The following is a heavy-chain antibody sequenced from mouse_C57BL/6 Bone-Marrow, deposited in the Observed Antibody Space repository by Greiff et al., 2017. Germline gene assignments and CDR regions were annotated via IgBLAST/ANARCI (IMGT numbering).Heavy chain of an antibody. V-gene: IGHV1-76*01. CDR3: ASDGYYYYYFDY. J-gene: IGHJ2*01. D-gene: IGHD2-3*01. Sequence: QVQLKESGAELVRPGASVKLSCKASGYTFTDYYINWVKQRPGQGLEWIARIYPGSGNTYYNEKFKGKATLTADKSSSTAYMQLSSLTSEDSAVYVGASDGYYYYYFDYWGRGTTLTVSA. CDR2: IYPGSGNT. CDR1: GYTFTDYY.